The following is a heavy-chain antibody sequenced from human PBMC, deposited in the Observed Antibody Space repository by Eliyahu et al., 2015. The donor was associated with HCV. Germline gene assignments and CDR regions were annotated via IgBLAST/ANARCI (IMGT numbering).Heavy chain of an antibody. V-gene: IGHV3-21*01. J-gene: IGHJ4*02. CDR3: ARDLRDY. CDR1: GXTFRSYT. Sequence: EVQLVESGGGLVQPGXSLRLXCAASGXTFRSYTXNWVXQAPGKGLEWVSSISSSGSYIFYADPVKGRFTISRDDAKNSLYLQMNNLRAEDTALYYCARDLRDYWGQGTLVTVSS. D-gene: IGHD3-9*01. CDR2: ISSSGSYI.